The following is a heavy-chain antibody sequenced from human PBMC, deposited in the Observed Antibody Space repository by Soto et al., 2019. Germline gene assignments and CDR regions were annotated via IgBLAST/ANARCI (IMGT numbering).Heavy chain of an antibody. Sequence: QVQLVQSGAEVKKPGASVQVSCTASGYTFTRYSINWVRQAPGQGLEWVGWISNYNGDTKYAQKFQGRVTLTTDTSTTTTYMDLRSLTSDDTAVYFCARGDSTGSPTGWFDPWGQGTLVTVSS. D-gene: IGHD6-19*01. CDR1: GYTFTRYS. CDR2: ISNYNGDT. J-gene: IGHJ5*02. CDR3: ARGDSTGSPTGWFDP. V-gene: IGHV1-18*04.